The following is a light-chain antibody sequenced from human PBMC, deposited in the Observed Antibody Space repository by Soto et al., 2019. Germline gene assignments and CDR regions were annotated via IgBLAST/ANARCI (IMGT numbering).Light chain of an antibody. CDR2: AAS. V-gene: IGKV1-39*01. Sequence: DIQMTQSPSSLSASVGARVTITCRASQSISSYLNWYQQKPVKAPKLLIDAASTLQSGVPSRFSGSRSRTDFTLTISSLQPEDFATYYCQRSYSTPRSFGRGTKREIK. CDR1: QSISSY. J-gene: IGKJ2*01. CDR3: QRSYSTPRS.